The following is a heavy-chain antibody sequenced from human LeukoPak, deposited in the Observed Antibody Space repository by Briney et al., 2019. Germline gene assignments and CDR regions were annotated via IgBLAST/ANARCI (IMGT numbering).Heavy chain of an antibody. CDR2: IYGSDDKT. J-gene: IGHJ5*02. V-gene: IGHV3-23*01. D-gene: IGHD2-15*01. CDR3: AKTQGYYDA. CDR1: GFTFSNYA. Sequence: GGSLRLSCVASGFTFSNYAMSWVRQAPGKGLELVSGIYGSDDKTVYGDAVKGRFTISRDNCKNTLYLQMNSLRADDTAVYYCAKTQGYYDAWGQGALVTVSS.